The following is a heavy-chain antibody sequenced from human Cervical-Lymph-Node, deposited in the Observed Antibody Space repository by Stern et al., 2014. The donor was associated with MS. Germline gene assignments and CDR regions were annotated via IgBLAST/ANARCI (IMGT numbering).Heavy chain of an antibody. V-gene: IGHV7-4-1*02. D-gene: IGHD6-13*01. Sequence: QVQLVQSGSELKTPGASVKVSCKASGFTFTSYAMNWVRQAPGQGLEWMGSINTKTGAQTHAPGFQGRFVFSLDTSLSTAYLPISSLKAEDTAVYYCARRQPTRHGSWYLGLFDYWGQGTLVTVSS. CDR2: INTKTGAQ. CDR1: GFTFTSYA. J-gene: IGHJ4*02. CDR3: ARRQPTRHGSWYLGLFDY.